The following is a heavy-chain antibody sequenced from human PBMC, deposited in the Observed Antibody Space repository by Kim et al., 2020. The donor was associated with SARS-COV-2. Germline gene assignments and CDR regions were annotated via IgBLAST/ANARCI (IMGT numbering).Heavy chain of an antibody. V-gene: IGHV4-31*03. CDR3: AKDSYGVLTA. D-gene: IGHD4-17*01. J-gene: IGHJ4*02. CDR2: IYYSGST. CDR1: GGSVTSGNYY. Sequence: SETLSLTRNVSGGSVTSGNYYWSWIRQHPGKGLEWIGYIYYSGSTSYNPSLKSRVSISLDTSKNQFFLRLNSVTAADTAVYYCAKDSYGVLTAWGQGTLVTVSS.